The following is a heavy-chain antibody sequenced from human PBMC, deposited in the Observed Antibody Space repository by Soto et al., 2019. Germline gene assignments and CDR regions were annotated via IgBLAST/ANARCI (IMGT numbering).Heavy chain of an antibody. V-gene: IGHV3-23*01. CDR3: AKVDRTTVASYYFDF. J-gene: IGHJ4*02. D-gene: IGHD4-17*01. Sequence: GGSLRLSCAASGFTFSNYAMSRVRQAPGKGLEWVIGISANGGSTYYTDSVKGRFTISRDNSKNTLYLQMNYLRAEDTAVYYCAKVDRTTVASYYFDFWGQGTLVTVSS. CDR2: ISANGGST. CDR1: GFTFSNYA.